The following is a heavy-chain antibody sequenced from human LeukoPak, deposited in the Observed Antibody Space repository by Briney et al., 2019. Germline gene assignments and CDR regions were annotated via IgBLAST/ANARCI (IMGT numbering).Heavy chain of an antibody. J-gene: IGHJ5*02. V-gene: IGHV4-59*01. Sequence: SETLSLTCTVSGGSISSYYWSWIRQPPGKGLEWIGYIYYSGSTNYNPSLKSRVTISVDTSKNQFSLKLRSVTAADTAVYYCARDVLANWFDPWGQGTLVTVSS. CDR1: GGSISSYY. CDR2: IYYSGST. CDR3: ARDVLANWFDP.